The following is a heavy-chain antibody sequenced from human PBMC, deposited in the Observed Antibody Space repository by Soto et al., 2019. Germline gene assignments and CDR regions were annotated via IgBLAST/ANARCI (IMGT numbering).Heavy chain of an antibody. CDR2: IYYSGST. CDR3: ARTSYDSSGTATDP. CDR1: GGSISSYY. J-gene: IGHJ5*02. D-gene: IGHD3-22*01. V-gene: IGHV4-59*06. Sequence: SETLSLTCTVSGGSISSYYWSWIRQPPGKGLEWIGYIYYSGSTYYNPSLKSRVTISVDTSKNQFSLKLSSVTAADTAVYYCARTSYDSSGTATDPWGQGTLVTVSS.